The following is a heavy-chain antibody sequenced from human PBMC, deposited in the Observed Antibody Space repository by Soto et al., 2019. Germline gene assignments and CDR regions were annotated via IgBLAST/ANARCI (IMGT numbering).Heavy chain of an antibody. J-gene: IGHJ4*02. CDR2: TYHRSKWYS. Sequence: QVQLQQSGPRLVKPSQTLSVTCVISGDSVSSDSLTWNWIRQSPSRGLEWLGRTYHRSKWYSDSAVSVKRRIIIDADTSKNQFSLQLNSVTPADTAVYYCVGGGRHSKSWGGSLDYWGQGKLVTVSS. D-gene: IGHD3-16*01. V-gene: IGHV6-1*01. CDR3: VGGGRHSKSWGGSLDY. CDR1: GDSVSSDSLT.